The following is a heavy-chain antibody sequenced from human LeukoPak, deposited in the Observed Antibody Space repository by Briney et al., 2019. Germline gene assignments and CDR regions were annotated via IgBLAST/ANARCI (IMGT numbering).Heavy chain of an antibody. CDR1: GGSISSSSYY. Sequence: PSETLSLTCTVSGGSISSSSYYWGWIRQPPGKGLEWIGSIYYSGSTYYNPSLKSRVTISVDTSKNQFSLKLSSVTAADTAVYYCARVRCSGGSCYSLLKRNSAFRWFDPWGQGTLVTVSS. CDR3: ARVRCSGGSCYSLLKRNSAFRWFDP. CDR2: IYYSGST. D-gene: IGHD2-15*01. J-gene: IGHJ5*02. V-gene: IGHV4-39*07.